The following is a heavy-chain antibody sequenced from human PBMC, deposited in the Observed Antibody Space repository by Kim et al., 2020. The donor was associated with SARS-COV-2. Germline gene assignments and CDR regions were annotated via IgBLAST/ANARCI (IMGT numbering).Heavy chain of an antibody. CDR1: GFPFSNYW. Sequence: GGSLRLSCAASGFPFSNYWMSWVRQAPGKGLEWVANIRQDGNEQHYVDSVKGRLTISRDNAKNSLFLQMNSLRVEDTAVYYCARDPGKTMTTWGGFDIWGQGTIVTVSS. D-gene: IGHD3-10*01. J-gene: IGHJ3*02. CDR3: ARDPGKTMTTWGGFDI. CDR2: IRQDGNEQ. V-gene: IGHV3-7*01.